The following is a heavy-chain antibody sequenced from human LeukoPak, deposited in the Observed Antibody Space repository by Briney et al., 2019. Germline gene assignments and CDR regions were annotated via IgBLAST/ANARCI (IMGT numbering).Heavy chain of an antibody. Sequence: SETLSLTCTVSGGSISSYYWSWIRQPPGKGLEWIGRVFTSAIISGNTNYNPSLKSRVTMSVDSSKNQFSLKLRSVTAADTAVYYCARARSGKWGFDYWGHGTLVTVSS. CDR2: VFTSAIISGNT. CDR1: GGSISSYY. D-gene: IGHD1-26*01. CDR3: ARARSGKWGFDY. J-gene: IGHJ4*01. V-gene: IGHV4-4*07.